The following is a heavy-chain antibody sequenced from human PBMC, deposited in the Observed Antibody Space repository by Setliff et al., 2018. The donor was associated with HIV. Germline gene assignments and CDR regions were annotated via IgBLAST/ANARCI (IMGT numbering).Heavy chain of an antibody. J-gene: IGHJ4*02. Sequence: SETLSLTCAVYGGAFSGYYWSWIRQPPGRGLEWIGHIYYSGSTYYNPSLKIRVTISVDTSKNQFSLKLSSVTAADTAVYYCARSPVFRRYYDSSGYYFDYWGQGTLVTVSS. D-gene: IGHD3-22*01. CDR3: ARSPVFRRYYDSSGYYFDY. CDR1: GGAFSGYY. CDR2: IYYSGST. V-gene: IGHV4-34*01.